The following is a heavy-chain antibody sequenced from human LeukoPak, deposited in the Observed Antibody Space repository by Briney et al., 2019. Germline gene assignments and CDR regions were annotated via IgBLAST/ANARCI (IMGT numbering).Heavy chain of an antibody. J-gene: IGHJ4*02. CDR2: ISTSSSFI. CDR3: AKGTHSSSSD. CDR1: GFTFSTYS. V-gene: IGHV3-21*01. Sequence: GGSLRLSCEASGFTFSTYSMNWVRQAPGKGLEWISSISTSSSFIYYADSVRGRFTISRDNAKSSLYLQMNSLRAEDAAVYYCAKGTHSSSSDWGQGTLVTVSS. D-gene: IGHD6-6*01.